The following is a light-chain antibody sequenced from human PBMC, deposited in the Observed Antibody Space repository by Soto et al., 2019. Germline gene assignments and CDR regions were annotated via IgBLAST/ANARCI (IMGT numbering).Light chain of an antibody. CDR1: QSVSSN. V-gene: IGKV3-15*01. Sequence: EIVMTQSPATLYVSPGERATLSCRASQSVSSNLAWYQQKPGQAPRLLIYGASTRATGIPVRFSVSGSGTEFTLNISSLQSEDFAVYYCQQYNNWPPTFGQGTKLEIK. J-gene: IGKJ2*01. CDR2: GAS. CDR3: QQYNNWPPT.